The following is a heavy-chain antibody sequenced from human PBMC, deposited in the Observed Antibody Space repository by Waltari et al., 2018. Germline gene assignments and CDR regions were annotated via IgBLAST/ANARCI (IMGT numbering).Heavy chain of an antibody. CDR1: GFTFSSHS. CDR3: TRDFLYSRYSSSSYFDY. V-gene: IGHV3-21*01. D-gene: IGHD6-13*01. Sequence: EVQLMESGGGLVKPGGSLRLSCAASGFTFSSHSMNWARRAPGKGLEWVSSITSSSNHRYYADSVKGRFTISRDNAKNSLYLQMNSLRAEDTAVYYCTRDFLYSRYSSSSYFDYWGQGALVTVSS. J-gene: IGHJ4*02. CDR2: ITSSSNHR.